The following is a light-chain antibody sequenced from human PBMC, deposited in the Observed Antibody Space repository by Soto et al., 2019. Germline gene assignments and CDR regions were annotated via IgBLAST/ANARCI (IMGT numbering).Light chain of an antibody. CDR2: AAS. CDR3: HQLNRYPPGFT. CDR1: QSISTY. V-gene: IGKV1-39*01. Sequence: DIQMTQSPSSLSASVGDRVTITCRASQSISTYLNWYQQKPGKAPKLLMHAASSLDRGVPSRFSGSGSGTDFTLTISSLQPEDFATYYCHQLNRYPPGFTFGRGTKVDMK. J-gene: IGKJ3*01.